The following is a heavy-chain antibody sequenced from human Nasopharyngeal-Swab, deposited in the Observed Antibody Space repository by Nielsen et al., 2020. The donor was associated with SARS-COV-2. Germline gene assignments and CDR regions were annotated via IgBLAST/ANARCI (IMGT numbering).Heavy chain of an antibody. D-gene: IGHD6-6*01. CDR2: IIPIFGTA. V-gene: IGHV1-69*13. Sequence: SGKVSCKASEGTFSSYAISWVRQAPGQGLEWMGGIIPIFGTANYAQKFQGRVTITADESTSTAYMELSSLRSEDTAVYYCASGGLVRNYYYYYYMDVWGKGTTVTVSS. CDR1: EGTFSSYA. CDR3: ASGGLVRNYYYYYYMDV. J-gene: IGHJ6*03.